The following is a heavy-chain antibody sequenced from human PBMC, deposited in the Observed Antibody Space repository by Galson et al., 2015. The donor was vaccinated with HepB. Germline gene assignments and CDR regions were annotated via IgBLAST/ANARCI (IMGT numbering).Heavy chain of an antibody. J-gene: IGHJ5*02. V-gene: IGHV3-21*01. CDR2: ISSSSSYI. D-gene: IGHD6-13*01. CDR3: ARFGGSSWFRNWFDP. Sequence: SLRLSCAASGFTFSSYSMNWVRQAPGKGLEWVSSISSSSSYIYYADSVKGRFTISRDNAKNSLYLQMNSLRAEDTAVYYCARFGGSSWFRNWFDPGAREPWSPSPQ. CDR1: GFTFSSYS.